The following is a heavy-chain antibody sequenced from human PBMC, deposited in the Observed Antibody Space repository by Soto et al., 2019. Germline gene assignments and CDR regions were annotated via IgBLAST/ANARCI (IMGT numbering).Heavy chain of an antibody. D-gene: IGHD4-17*01. CDR2: IYYSGST. V-gene: IGHV4-31*03. J-gene: IGHJ1*01. CDR3: ARTEYGDYSYFQH. CDR1: GGSISSGGYY. Sequence: LSLTCTVSGGSISSGGYYWSWIRQHPGKGLEWIGYIYYSGSTYYNPSLKSRVTISVDTSKNQFSLKLSSVTAADTAVYYCARTEYGDYSYFQHWGQGTLVTVSS.